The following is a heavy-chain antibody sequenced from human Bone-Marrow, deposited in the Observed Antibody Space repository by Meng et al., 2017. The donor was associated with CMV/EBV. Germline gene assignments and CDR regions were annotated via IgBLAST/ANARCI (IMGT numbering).Heavy chain of an antibody. CDR2: IYYSGST. Sequence: SETLSLTCTVSGGSISDYYWNWFRQPPGKGLEWIGYIYYSGSTSYNIYLRSRVTIALLTSKRQFSLRRTSVTAADTAVYYCTRGDYPPGWLDPWGQGILVTVSS. CDR3: TRGDYPPGWLDP. D-gene: IGHD3-16*01. J-gene: IGHJ5*02. V-gene: IGHV4-59*01. CDR1: GGSISDYY.